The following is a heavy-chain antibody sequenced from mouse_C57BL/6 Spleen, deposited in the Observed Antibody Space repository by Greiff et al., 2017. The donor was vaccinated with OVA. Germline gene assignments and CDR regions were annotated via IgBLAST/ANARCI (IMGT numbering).Heavy chain of an antibody. CDR2: ISDGGSYT. CDR1: GFTFSSYA. V-gene: IGHV5-4*01. CDR3: ASAGNYYFDD. D-gene: IGHD4-1*01. J-gene: IGHJ2*01. Sequence: EVQRVESGGGLVKPGGSLKLSCAASGFTFSSYAMSWVRQTPEQRLEWVATISDGGSYTYYPDNVKGRFTLSRDNAKNNLYLHMSHLKSEDTAMYYCASAGNYYFDDWGQGTTLTVSS.